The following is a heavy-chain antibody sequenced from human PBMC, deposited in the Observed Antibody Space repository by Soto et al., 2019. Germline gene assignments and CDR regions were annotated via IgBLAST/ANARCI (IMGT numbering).Heavy chain of an antibody. CDR1: GGTFSGYA. V-gene: IGHV1-69*12. CDR2: IIPIFGTA. CDR3: ARVSRGGSGSRYYYYYYGMDV. J-gene: IGHJ6*02. Sequence: QVQLVQSGAEVKKPGSSVKVSCKASGGTFSGYAISWVRQAPGQGLEWMGGIIPIFGTANYAQKFQGRVTITADESTSTAYMELSSLRSEDTAVYYCARVSRGGSGSRYYYYYYGMDVWGQGTTVTVSS. D-gene: IGHD3-10*01.